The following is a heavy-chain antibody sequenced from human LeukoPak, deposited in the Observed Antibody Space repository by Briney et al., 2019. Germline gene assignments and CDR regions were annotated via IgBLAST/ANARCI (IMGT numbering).Heavy chain of an antibody. D-gene: IGHD1-7*01. V-gene: IGHV3-11*01. J-gene: IGHJ5*02. CDR2: ISSSGSTI. Sequence: AGGSLRLSCAASGFTFSDYYMSWIRQAPGKGLEWVSYISSSGSTIYYADSVKGRFTISRDNAKNSLYLQTNSLRAEDTAVYYCARSVGYNWNYADNWFDPWGQGTLVTVSS. CDR1: GFTFSDYY. CDR3: ARSVGYNWNYADNWFDP.